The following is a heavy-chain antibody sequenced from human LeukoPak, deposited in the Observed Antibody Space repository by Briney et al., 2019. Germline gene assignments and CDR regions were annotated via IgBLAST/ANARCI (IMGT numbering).Heavy chain of an antibody. D-gene: IGHD6-25*01. CDR3: ATYSSGDKEYFQH. CDR1: GGTFSSYA. J-gene: IGHJ1*01. V-gene: IGHV1-69*04. CDR2: IIPILGIA. Sequence: SVKVSCKASGGTFSSYAISWVRQAPGQGLEWMGRIIPILGIANYAQKFQGRVTITADKSTSTAYMELSSLRSEDTAVYYCATYSSGDKEYFQHWGQGTLVTVSS.